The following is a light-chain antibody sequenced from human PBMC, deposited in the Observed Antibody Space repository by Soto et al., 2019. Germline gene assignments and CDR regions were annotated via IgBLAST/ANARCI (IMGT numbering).Light chain of an antibody. J-gene: IGKJ5*01. Sequence: AIQMTQSPSSLSVSVGDRVTITCRASQDIRNDLGWYQPKPGKAPKLLIYGTSNLQSGVPSRFSGSGSGTDFTLTISSLQPEDFAIYYCLQHYIYPYTVGQGTRLEIK. CDR2: GTS. V-gene: IGKV1-6*01. CDR1: QDIRND. CDR3: LQHYIYPYT.